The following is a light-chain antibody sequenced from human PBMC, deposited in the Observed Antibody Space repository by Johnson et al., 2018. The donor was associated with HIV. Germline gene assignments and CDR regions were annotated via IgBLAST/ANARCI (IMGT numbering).Light chain of an antibody. CDR1: SSNIGNNY. V-gene: IGLV1-51*01. Sequence: QSVLTQPPSVSAAPGQKVTISCSGNSSNIGNNYISWYQQLPGTAPKLLIYDNDKRPLGIPDRFSGSKSGTSATLGITGLPTGDEADYYCGTCDNSLIPVYVFGTATRVSVL. J-gene: IGLJ1*01. CDR3: GTCDNSLIPVYV. CDR2: DND.